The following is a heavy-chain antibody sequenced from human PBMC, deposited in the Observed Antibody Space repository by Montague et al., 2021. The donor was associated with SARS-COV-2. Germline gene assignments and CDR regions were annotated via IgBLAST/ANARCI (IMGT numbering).Heavy chain of an antibody. D-gene: IGHD3-10*01. J-gene: IGHJ4*02. CDR2: NYLHGNA. V-gene: IGHV4-38-2*02. CDR1: GYFIGTGYY. Sequence: SETLSLTCSVSGYFIGTGYYWGWIRQSPGKGLEWIGSNYLHGNAYYNPSLNSRVTISVDTSKNQFSLKLSSVTAADTAVCYCARGARQGYGFRLGSFDSWGQGTLVTVSS. CDR3: ARGARQGYGFRLGSFDS.